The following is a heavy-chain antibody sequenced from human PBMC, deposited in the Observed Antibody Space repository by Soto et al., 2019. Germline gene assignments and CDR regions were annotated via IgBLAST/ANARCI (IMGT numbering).Heavy chain of an antibody. Sequence: PSETLSLTCTVSGDAISSSNYYWGWIRQSPGRGLEWIGTIYYSGSTYYNPSLKSRVTISVDTSKNYFSLKLSSVTAADTAVYYCARSLPGIGAAGWFVHIDYWGQGTLVTVSS. CDR1: GDAISSSNYY. CDR3: ARSLPGIGAAGWFVHIDY. CDR2: IYYSGST. J-gene: IGHJ4*02. V-gene: IGHV4-39*02. D-gene: IGHD6-13*01.